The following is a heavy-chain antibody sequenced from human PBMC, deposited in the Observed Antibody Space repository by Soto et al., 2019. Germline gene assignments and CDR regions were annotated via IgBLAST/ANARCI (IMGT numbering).Heavy chain of an antibody. CDR3: ASQRVGASTGHSYGMDV. CDR2: ISAYNGNT. V-gene: IGHV1-18*01. Sequence: QVQLVQSGAEVKKPGASVKVSCKASGYTFTSYGISWVRQAPGQGLEWMGWISAYNGNTNYAQKPQGRVTMTTDTSTSTAYRELRSLRSDDTAVYYCASQRVGASTGHSYGMDVWGQGTTVTVSS. CDR1: GYTFTSYG. J-gene: IGHJ6*02. D-gene: IGHD1-26*01.